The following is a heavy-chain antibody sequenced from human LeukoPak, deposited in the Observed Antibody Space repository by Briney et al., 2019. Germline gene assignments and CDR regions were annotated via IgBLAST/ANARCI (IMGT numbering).Heavy chain of an antibody. D-gene: IGHD5-12*01. J-gene: IGHJ4*02. CDR1: GGSFSGYY. V-gene: IGHV4-34*01. CDR3: ARAPYSGYDKGFDY. Sequence: PSETLSLTCAVYGGSFSGYYWSWIRQPPGKGLEWIGEINHSGSTNYNPSLRSRVTISVDTSKNQFSLKLSSVTAADTAVYYCARAPYSGYDKGFDYWGQGTLVTVSS. CDR2: INHSGST.